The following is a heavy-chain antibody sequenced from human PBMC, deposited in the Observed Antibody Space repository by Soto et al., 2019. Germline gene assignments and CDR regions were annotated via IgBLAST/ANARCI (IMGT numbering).Heavy chain of an antibody. V-gene: IGHV1-46*03. D-gene: IGHD3-9*01. CDR2: INPRGGST. J-gene: IGHJ4*02. Sequence: VKVSCKASGYTFTFYYVHWVRQAPGQGLEWMGIINPRGGSTTYAQKFQGRVTMTRDTSTSTVFMELSSLRSEDTAVYYCTRGLFPTLNDYWGQGTLVAVSS. CDR3: TRGLFPTLNDY. CDR1: GYTFTFYY.